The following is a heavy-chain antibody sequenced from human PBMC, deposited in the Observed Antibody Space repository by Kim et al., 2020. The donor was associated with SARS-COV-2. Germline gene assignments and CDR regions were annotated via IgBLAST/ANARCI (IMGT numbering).Heavy chain of an antibody. CDR2: ISWNSGSI. Sequence: GGSLRLSCAASGFTFGDYAMHWVRQAPGKGLEWVSGISWNSGSIRYADSVKGRFTISRDNAKNSLYLQMNSLRAEDTAFYYCAKGGGDILAYFDSWGQGTLVSVSS. D-gene: IGHD5-12*01. V-gene: IGHV3-9*01. CDR1: GFTFGDYA. J-gene: IGHJ4*02. CDR3: AKGGGDILAYFDS.